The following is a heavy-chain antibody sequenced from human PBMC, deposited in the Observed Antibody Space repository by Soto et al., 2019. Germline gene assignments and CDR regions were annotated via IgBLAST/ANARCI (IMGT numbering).Heavy chain of an antibody. CDR1: GFTFSSYG. V-gene: IGHV3-33*01. CDR2: IWYDGSNK. D-gene: IGHD3-10*01. J-gene: IGHJ6*02. CDR3: ARDPMVRGVIRYYYYGMDV. Sequence: QVQLVESGGGVVQPGRSLRLSCAASGFTFSSYGMHWVRQAPGKGLEWVAVIWYDGSNKYYADSVKGRFTISRDNSKNTLYLQMNSLRAEDTAVYYCARDPMVRGVIRYYYYGMDVWGQGTTVTVSS.